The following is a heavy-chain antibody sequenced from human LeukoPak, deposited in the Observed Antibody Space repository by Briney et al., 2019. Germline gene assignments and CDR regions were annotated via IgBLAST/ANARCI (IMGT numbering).Heavy chain of an antibody. Sequence: GGSLRLSCSASAFTLNDYLMSWIRQAPGKGLEWVADIGLSDAIESYGDSVKGRFTISRDIAKNSLYLQLNTLRAEDTAVYCCVRELVAGNSDSCGQGTLVTVSS. CDR2: IGLSDAIE. J-gene: IGHJ4*02. D-gene: IGHD6-19*01. CDR3: VRELVAGNSDS. CDR1: AFTLNDYL. V-gene: IGHV3-11*01.